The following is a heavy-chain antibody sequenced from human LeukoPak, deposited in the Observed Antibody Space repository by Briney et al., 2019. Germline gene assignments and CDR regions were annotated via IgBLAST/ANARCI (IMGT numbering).Heavy chain of an antibody. CDR3: TRDRFYVWFDP. J-gene: IGHJ5*02. V-gene: IGHV3-49*04. CDR1: GFTFSSYE. CDR2: IRSSGTT. Sequence: GGSLRLSCAASGFTFSSYEMNWVRQAPGKGLQWIGFIRSSGTTQYAASVKGRFTISRDDSKSIAYLQMNSLKTEDTAVYYCTRDRFYVWFDPWGQGTLVTVSS. D-gene: IGHD3-16*01.